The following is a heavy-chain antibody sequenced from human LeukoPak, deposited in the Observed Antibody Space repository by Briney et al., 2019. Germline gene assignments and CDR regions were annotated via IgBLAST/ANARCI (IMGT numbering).Heavy chain of an antibody. V-gene: IGHV3-74*01. CDR2: INSDGSST. CDR3: ARGRGYSYVNNGMDV. Sequence: GGSLRLSCAASGFTFSSYWMHWVRQAPGKGLVWVSRINSDGSSTSYADSVKGRFTTSRDNAKNTLYLQMNSLRAEDTAVYYCARGRGYSYVNNGMDVWGQGTTVTVSS. D-gene: IGHD5-18*01. J-gene: IGHJ6*02. CDR1: GFTFSSYW.